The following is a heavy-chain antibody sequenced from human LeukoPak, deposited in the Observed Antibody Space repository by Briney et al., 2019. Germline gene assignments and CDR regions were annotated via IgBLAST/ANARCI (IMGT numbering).Heavy chain of an antibody. CDR1: GFTFSSYA. J-gene: IGHJ4*02. D-gene: IGHD3-22*01. Sequence: GGSLRLSCAASGFTFSSYAMLWVRQAPGKGREWVAVISYDGSNKYYADSVKGRFTISRDNSKNTLYLQMNSLRAEDTAVYYCARDWKWDSSGYPDYWGQGTLVTVSS. CDR2: ISYDGSNK. CDR3: ARDWKWDSSGYPDY. V-gene: IGHV3-30*04.